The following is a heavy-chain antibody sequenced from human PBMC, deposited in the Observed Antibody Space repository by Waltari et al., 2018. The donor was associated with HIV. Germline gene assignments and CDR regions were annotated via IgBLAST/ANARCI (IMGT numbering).Heavy chain of an antibody. D-gene: IGHD3-10*01. CDR2: ISGSGGST. CDR1: GVSFSSYA. J-gene: IGHJ4*02. CDR3: ANKQYGSGMGY. Sequence: EVQLLESGGGLVQPGVCLRLSCAASGVSFSSYAMSWVRQAPGKGLEWVSAISGSGGSTYYADSVKGRFTISRDNSKNTLYLQMNSLRAEDTAVYYCANKQYGSGMGYWGQGTLVTVSS. V-gene: IGHV3-23*01.